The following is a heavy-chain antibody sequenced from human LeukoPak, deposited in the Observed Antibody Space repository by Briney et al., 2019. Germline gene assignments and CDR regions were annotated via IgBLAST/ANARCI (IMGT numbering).Heavy chain of an antibody. CDR1: GYTFTGYY. D-gene: IGHD3-22*01. CDR3: ATSSGYTHDFDY. CDR2: FDPEDGET. V-gene: IGHV1-24*01. J-gene: IGHJ4*02. Sequence: ASVKVSCKASGYTFTGYYMHWVRQAPGKGLEWMGGFDPEDGETIYAQKFQGRVTMTEDTSTDTAYMELSSLRSEDTAVYYCATSSGYTHDFDYWGQGTLVTVSS.